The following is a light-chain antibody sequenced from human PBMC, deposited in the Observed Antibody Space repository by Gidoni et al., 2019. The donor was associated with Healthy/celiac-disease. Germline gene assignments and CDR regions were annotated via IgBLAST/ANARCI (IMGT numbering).Light chain of an antibody. CDR2: GAS. CDR3: QQYGSSRT. J-gene: IGKJ1*01. V-gene: IGKV3-20*01. CDR1: QSVSSSY. Sequence: DIVLTQSPGTLSLSPGERTTLSCRASQSVSSSYLAWYQQKPGQAPRLLSYGASSRATGIPDRFSGSGSGTDFTLTIRRLEPEDFAVFYCQQYGSSRTFXQXTKVEIK.